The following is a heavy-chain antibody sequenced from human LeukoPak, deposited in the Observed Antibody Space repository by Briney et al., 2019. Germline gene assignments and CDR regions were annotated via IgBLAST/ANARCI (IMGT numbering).Heavy chain of an antibody. V-gene: IGHV1-2*02. CDR3: ARPMIVVGNDAFDI. D-gene: IGHD3-22*01. J-gene: IGHJ3*02. CDR1: GYTFTGYY. CDR2: INPNSGGT. Sequence: ASVKVSCKASGYTFTGYYMHWVRQAPGQGLEWMGWINPNSGGTNYAQKFQGRVTMTRDTSISTAYMELRSLRSEDTAVYYCARPMIVVGNDAFDIWGQGTMVTVSS.